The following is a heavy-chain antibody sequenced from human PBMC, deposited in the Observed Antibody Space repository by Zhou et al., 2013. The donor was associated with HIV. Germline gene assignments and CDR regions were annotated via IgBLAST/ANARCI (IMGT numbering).Heavy chain of an antibody. D-gene: IGHD2-15*01. Sequence: QVQLVQSGAEVKKPGASVKVSCQASGYTFTSYGISWVRQAPGQGLEWMGWSSTYNSRANYAQNFQGRVTMTRDTSIYTAYMEVRRLRSDDTAVYYCAREGYCSGGSCYPGDGGMDVWGQGTTVTVSS. J-gene: IGHJ6*02. V-gene: IGHV1-18*01. CDR2: SSTYNSRA. CDR3: AREGYCSGGSCYPGDGGMDV. CDR1: GYTFTSYG.